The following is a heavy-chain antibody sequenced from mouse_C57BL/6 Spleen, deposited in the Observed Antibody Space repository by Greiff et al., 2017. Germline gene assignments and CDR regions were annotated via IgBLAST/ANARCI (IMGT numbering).Heavy chain of an antibody. CDR2: INPNNGGT. D-gene: IGHD1-1*01. Sequence: VQLQQSGPELVKPGASVKIPCKASGYTFTDYNMDWVKQSHGKSLEWIGDINPNNGGTIYNQKFKGKATLTVDKSSSTAYMELRSLTSEDTAVYYCARYYYGTSWDWYFDVWGTGTTVTVSS. V-gene: IGHV1-18*01. CDR3: ARYYYGTSWDWYFDV. J-gene: IGHJ1*03. CDR1: GYTFTDYN.